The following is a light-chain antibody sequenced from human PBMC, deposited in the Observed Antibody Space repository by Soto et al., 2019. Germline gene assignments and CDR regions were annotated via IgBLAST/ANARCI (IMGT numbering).Light chain of an antibody. CDR3: QQHNSYPLT. V-gene: IGKV1-9*01. J-gene: IGKJ4*01. CDR2: AAS. CDR1: QGISTY. Sequence: DIQLTQSPSFLSASVGDRVTITCRASQGISTYLAWFQRKPGKAPKLLISAASFLQSGVPSRFSGSVSGAEFTLTITSMRTEAFARYYCQQHNSYPLTFGGGTKVDIK.